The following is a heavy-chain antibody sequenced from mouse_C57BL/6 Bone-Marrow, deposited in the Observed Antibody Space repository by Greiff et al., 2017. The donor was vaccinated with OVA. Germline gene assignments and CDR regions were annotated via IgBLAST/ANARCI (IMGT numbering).Heavy chain of an antibody. J-gene: IGHJ2*01. CDR3: ARVLRDSSGIYFDY. CDR1: GFSLTSYA. Sequence: VKLVESGPGLVAPSQSLSITCTVSGFSLTSYAISWVRQPPGKGLEWLGVIWTGGGTNYNSALKSRRSISKDNSKSQVFLKMNSLQTDDTARYYCARVLRDSSGIYFDYWGQGTTLTVSS. V-gene: IGHV2-9-1*01. D-gene: IGHD3-2*02. CDR2: IWTGGGT.